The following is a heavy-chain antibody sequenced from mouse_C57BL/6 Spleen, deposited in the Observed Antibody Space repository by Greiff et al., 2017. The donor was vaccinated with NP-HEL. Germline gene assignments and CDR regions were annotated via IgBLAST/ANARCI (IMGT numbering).Heavy chain of an antibody. D-gene: IGHD1-1*01. V-gene: IGHV1-15*01. CDR1: GYTFTDYE. J-gene: IGHJ2*01. CDR3: TRDYGSSYGY. Sequence: QVQLQQSGAELVRPGASVTLSCKASGYTFTDYEMHWVKQTPVHGLEWIGAIDPETGGTAYNQKFKGKAILTADKSSSTAYMELRSLTSADSAVYYCTRDYGSSYGYWGQGTTLTVSS. CDR2: IDPETGGT.